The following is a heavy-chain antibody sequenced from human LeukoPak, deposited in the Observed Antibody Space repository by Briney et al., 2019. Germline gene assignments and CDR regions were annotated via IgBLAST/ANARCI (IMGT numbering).Heavy chain of an antibody. J-gene: IGHJ3*02. CDR1: GGSISSYY. Sequence: SETLSLTCTVSGGSISSYYWRWIRQPPGKGLEWIGYIYYSGSTKYNPSPKSRVTISVDTSKNQFSLKVSSVTAADTAVYYCARELRFLEWLLSTGPSNAFDIWGQGTMVTVSS. CDR2: IYYSGST. CDR3: ARELRFLEWLLSTGPSNAFDI. D-gene: IGHD3-3*01. V-gene: IGHV4-59*01.